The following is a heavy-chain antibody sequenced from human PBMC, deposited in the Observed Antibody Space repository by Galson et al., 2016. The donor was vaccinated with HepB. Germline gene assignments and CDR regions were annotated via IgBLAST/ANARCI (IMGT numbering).Heavy chain of an antibody. CDR3: AHTAGWLPDH. V-gene: IGHV2-5*02. CDR2: IYWDDTK. Sequence: ALVKPTQTLTLTCTFSGFSLNATAVGVDWIRQPPGKAPEWLALIYWDDTKLHSPSLQSRLTITKDTSKNQVVLTLTNVGTVDAATYYCAHTAGWLPDHWGQGTQVTISS. D-gene: IGHD5-24*01. J-gene: IGHJ4*02. CDR1: GFSLNATAVG.